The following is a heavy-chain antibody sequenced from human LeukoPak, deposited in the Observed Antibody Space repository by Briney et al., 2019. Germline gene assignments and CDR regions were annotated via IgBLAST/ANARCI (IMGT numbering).Heavy chain of an antibody. D-gene: IGHD3-22*01. CDR2: INPSGST. Sequence: SETLSLTCAVYGGSFSGYYWSWIRQPPGKGLEWIGEINPSGSTNYNPSLKSRVTISVDTSKNQFSLKLSSVTAEDTAVYYCAKDRSRYDSSAYDFDYWGQGTLVTVSS. V-gene: IGHV4-34*01. CDR1: GGSFSGYY. J-gene: IGHJ4*02. CDR3: AKDRSRYDSSAYDFDY.